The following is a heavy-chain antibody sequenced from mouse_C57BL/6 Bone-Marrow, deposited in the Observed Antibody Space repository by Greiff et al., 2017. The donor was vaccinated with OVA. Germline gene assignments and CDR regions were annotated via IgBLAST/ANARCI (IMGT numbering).Heavy chain of an antibody. Sequence: EVKLQQSGAELVRPGASVKLSCTASGFNIKDDYTHWVKQRPEQGLEWIGWIDPENGDTEYASKFQGKATITADTSSNTAYLQLSSLTSEDTAVYYCTSYGNFDYWGQGTTLTVSS. D-gene: IGHD2-1*01. CDR3: TSYGNFDY. V-gene: IGHV14-4*01. J-gene: IGHJ2*01. CDR1: GFNIKDDY. CDR2: IDPENGDT.